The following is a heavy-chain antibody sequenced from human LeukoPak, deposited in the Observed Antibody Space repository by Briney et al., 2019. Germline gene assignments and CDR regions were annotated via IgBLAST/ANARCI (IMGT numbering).Heavy chain of an antibody. J-gene: IGHJ6*03. D-gene: IGHD1-26*01. Sequence: SETLSLTCTVSGGSIISSSYYWGWIRQPPGKGLEWIGAVYYSGSTYYNPSLESRVTIPVDTSRNQFSLKLSSVTAADTAVYYCASHFKWNYYYMDVWGKGTTVTISS. CDR3: ASHFKWNYYYMDV. CDR2: VYYSGST. CDR1: GGSIISSSYY. V-gene: IGHV4-39*01.